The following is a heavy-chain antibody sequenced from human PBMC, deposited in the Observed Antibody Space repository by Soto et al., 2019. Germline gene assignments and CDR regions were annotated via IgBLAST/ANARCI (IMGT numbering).Heavy chain of an antibody. Sequence: QVQFVQYGAEVKKPGASVKLSCKTSGYTYTEYAIHWVRQAPGQGLEWMGWINVGNGNAKYSQRVEGRVTMTRDASASTVYMEVGSLASEDTAVYYCTSSSERGYWGQGTLVTVSS. CDR1: GYTYTEYA. V-gene: IGHV1-3*01. CDR3: TSSSERGY. J-gene: IGHJ4*02. CDR2: INVGNGNA.